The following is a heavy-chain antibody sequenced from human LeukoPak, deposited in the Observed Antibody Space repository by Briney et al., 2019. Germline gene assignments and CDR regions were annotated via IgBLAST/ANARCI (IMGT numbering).Heavy chain of an antibody. CDR3: ARETLGGRGYYYYGMDV. V-gene: IGHV1-69*13. J-gene: IGHJ6*02. CDR1: GGTFSSYA. CDR2: IIPIFGTA. D-gene: IGHD4-23*01. Sequence: SVTVSCKASGGTFSSYAINWVRQAPGQGLEWMGGIIPIFGTANYAQRFQGRVTITADESTSTAYMELSSLRSEDTAVYYCARETLGGRGYYYYGMDVWGQGTTVTVSS.